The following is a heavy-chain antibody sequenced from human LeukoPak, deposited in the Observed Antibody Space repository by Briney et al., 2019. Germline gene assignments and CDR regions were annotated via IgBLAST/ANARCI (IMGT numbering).Heavy chain of an antibody. V-gene: IGHV3-23*01. D-gene: IGHD3-22*01. CDR3: AKVQTYYYDSSGYYDFFY. J-gene: IGHJ4*02. Sequence: PGGSLRLSCAASGFTFSSYAMSWVRQAPGKGLEWVSAISGRGGSTYYADSVKGRFTISRDNSKNTLYLQMNSLRAEDTAVYYCAKVQTYYYDSSGYYDFFYWGQGTLVTVSS. CDR1: GFTFSSYA. CDR2: ISGRGGST.